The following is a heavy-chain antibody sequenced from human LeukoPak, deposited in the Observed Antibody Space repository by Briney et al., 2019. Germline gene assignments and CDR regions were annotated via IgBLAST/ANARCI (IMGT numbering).Heavy chain of an antibody. Sequence: PGGSLRLSCAASGFTFSSYGMHWVRQAPGKGLEWVAVIWYDGSNKYYADSVKGRFTISRDNSKNTLYLQMNSLRAEDTAVYYCAKDTGSTRRFDYWGQGTLVTVSS. CDR1: GFTFSSYG. V-gene: IGHV3-30*02. D-gene: IGHD2-2*01. J-gene: IGHJ4*02. CDR3: AKDTGSTRRFDY. CDR2: IWYDGSNK.